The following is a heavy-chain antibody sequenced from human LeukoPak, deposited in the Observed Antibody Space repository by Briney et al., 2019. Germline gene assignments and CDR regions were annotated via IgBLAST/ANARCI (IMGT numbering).Heavy chain of an antibody. CDR3: ARGWLAETMVVTPYNY. CDR2: ISAYNGNT. Sequence: ASVKVSCKASGYTFTSYGISWVRQAPGQGLEWMGWISAYNGNTNYAQKLQGRVTITADESTSTAYMVLSSLRSEDTAVYYCARGWLAETMVVTPYNYWGQGTLVTVSS. CDR1: GYTFTSYG. D-gene: IGHD4-23*01. V-gene: IGHV1-18*01. J-gene: IGHJ4*02.